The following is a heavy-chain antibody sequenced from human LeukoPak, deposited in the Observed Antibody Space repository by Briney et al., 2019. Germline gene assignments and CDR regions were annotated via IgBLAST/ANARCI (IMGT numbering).Heavy chain of an antibody. V-gene: IGHV4-38-2*01. CDR2: IYHSGST. CDR1: GYSISSGYY. CDR3: ARAYWGLGAFDI. J-gene: IGHJ3*02. Sequence: SETLSLTCAVSGYSISSGYYWGWIRQPPGKGLEWIGSIYHSGSTYYNPSLKSRVTISVDTSKNQFSLMLSSVTAADTAVYYCARAYWGLGAFDIWGQGTMVTVSS. D-gene: IGHD7-27*01.